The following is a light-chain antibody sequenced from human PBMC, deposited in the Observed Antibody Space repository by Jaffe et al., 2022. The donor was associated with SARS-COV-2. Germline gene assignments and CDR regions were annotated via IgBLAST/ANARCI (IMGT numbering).Light chain of an antibody. CDR2: KAS. CDR3: QQYNSYPWT. CDR1: QSISSW. V-gene: IGKV1-5*03. J-gene: IGKJ1*01. Sequence: DIQMTQSPSTLSASVGDRVSLTCRASQSISSWLAWYQQKPGKAPKLLIEKASRLESGVPSRFSGSGSGTEFTLTISSLQPDDFATYYCQQYNSYPWTFGQGTKVEL.